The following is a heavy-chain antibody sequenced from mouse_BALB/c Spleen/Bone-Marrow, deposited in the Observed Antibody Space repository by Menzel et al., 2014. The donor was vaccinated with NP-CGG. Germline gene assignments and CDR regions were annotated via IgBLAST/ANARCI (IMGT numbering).Heavy chain of an antibody. CDR2: ISCYNGAT. D-gene: IGHD3-1*01. V-gene: IGHV1S34*01. CDR1: GYSFTGYY. J-gene: IGHJ3*01. Sequence: LVKTGASVKISCKASGYSFTGYYMHWVKQSHGKSLEWIGYISCYNGATSYNQKFKGKATFTVDTSSSTAYMQYNSLTSEDSAVYSCARQEQTGSSRPWFEYWGQGTLVTVSA. CDR3: ARQEQTGSSRPWFEY.